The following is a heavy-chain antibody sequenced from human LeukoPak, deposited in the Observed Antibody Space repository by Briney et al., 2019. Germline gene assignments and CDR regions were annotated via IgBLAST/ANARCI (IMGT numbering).Heavy chain of an antibody. Sequence: SQTPSHTCTVSGGSISSGSCYWSWIRQPAGKGLEWIGRIYTSGSTNYNPSLKSRVTISVDTSKNQFSLKLSSVTAADTAVYYCARLSGGGVYYFDYWGQGTLVTVSS. CDR2: IYTSGST. CDR1: GGSISSGSCY. V-gene: IGHV4-61*02. D-gene: IGHD2-15*01. J-gene: IGHJ4*02. CDR3: ARLSGGGVYYFDY.